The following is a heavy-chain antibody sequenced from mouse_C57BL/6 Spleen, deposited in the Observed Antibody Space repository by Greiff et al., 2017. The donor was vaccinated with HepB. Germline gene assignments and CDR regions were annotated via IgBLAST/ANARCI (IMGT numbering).Heavy chain of an antibody. D-gene: IGHD4-1*01. CDR2: INYDGSST. CDR3: AREELGSFDY. J-gene: IGHJ2*01. CDR1: GFTFSDYY. Sequence: DVKLVESEGGLVQPGSSMKLSCTASGFTFSDYYMAWVRQVPEKGLEWVANINYDGSSTYYLDSLKSRFIISRDNAKNILYLQMSSLKSEDTATYYCAREELGSFDYWGQGTTLTVSS. V-gene: IGHV5-16*01.